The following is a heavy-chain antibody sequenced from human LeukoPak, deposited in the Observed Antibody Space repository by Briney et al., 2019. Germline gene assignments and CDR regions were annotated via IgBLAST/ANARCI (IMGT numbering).Heavy chain of an antibody. V-gene: IGHV3-33*01. CDR3: ARTGYYDSSGYSY. CDR1: GFTFSSYG. CDR2: IWYDGSNK. J-gene: IGHJ4*02. Sequence: PGGSLRLSCTASGFTFSSYGMHWVRQAPGKGLEWVAVIWYDGSNKYYADSVKGRFTISRDNSKNTLYLQMNSLRAEDTAVYYCARTGYYDSSGYSYWGQGTLVTVSS. D-gene: IGHD3-22*01.